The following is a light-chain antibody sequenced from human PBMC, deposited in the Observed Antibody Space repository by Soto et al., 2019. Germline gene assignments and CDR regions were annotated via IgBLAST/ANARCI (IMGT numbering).Light chain of an antibody. J-gene: IGKJ3*01. CDR3: QQYGSSIFT. Sequence: EIVLTQSPGTLSLSPGERDTLSCRASQSVSSSYLAWYQQKPGQAPRLLIHGASSRAPGIPDRFSGSGSGTDFTLTISRLEPHEFAVYYCQQYGSSIFTFGPETKVDIK. CDR1: QSVSSSY. V-gene: IGKV3-20*01. CDR2: GAS.